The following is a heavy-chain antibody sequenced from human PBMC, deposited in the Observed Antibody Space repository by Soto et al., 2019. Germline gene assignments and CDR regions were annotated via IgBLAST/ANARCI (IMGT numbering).Heavy chain of an antibody. V-gene: IGHV1-69*06. J-gene: IGHJ4*02. D-gene: IGHD2-8*01. CDR2: IIPVVGTT. CDR1: GDTFTTNS. CDR3: ARGLLYATTYCDN. Sequence: QVQLVQSGAEVKKPGSSVKVSCKASGDTFTTNSLNWVRQAPGQGLEWMGGIIPVVGTTKYAQKYQDRVTITGDKSTNTAYMELSSLRSDDTAVYYCARGLLYATTYCDNWGQGTPVTVSS.